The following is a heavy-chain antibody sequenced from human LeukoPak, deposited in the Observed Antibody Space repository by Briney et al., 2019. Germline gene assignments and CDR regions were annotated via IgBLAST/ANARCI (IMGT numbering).Heavy chain of an antibody. CDR3: ARDKPPPYYYDSSGIFDY. D-gene: IGHD3-22*01. Sequence: GGSLRLSCAASRFTFSTYTMNWVRQAPGKGLEWVSSISSSSSYIYYADSVKGRFTISRDNAKNSLYLQMNSLRAEDTAVYYCARDKPPPYYYDSSGIFDYWGQGTLVTVSS. CDR2: ISSSSSYI. J-gene: IGHJ4*02. V-gene: IGHV3-21*01. CDR1: RFTFSTYT.